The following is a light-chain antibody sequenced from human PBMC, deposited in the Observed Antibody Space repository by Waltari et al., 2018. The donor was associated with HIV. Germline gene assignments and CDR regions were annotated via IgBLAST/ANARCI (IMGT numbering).Light chain of an antibody. V-gene: IGLV1-44*01. CDR1: SSNIGSKT. J-gene: IGLJ2*01. CDR2: SNN. CDR3: AAWDDSLRGV. Sequence: SVLTQPPSASGTPGQRVTIPCSGSSSNIGSKTLHCDQQPPGQPPKPPTYSNNLRPSGVPDRFSGSRSGTSASLAISGLQSEDEAYYYCAAWDDSLRGVFGGGTKLTVL.